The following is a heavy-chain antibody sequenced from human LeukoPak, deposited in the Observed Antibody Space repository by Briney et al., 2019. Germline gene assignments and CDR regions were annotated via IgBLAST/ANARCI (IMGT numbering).Heavy chain of an antibody. CDR2: VSSSGGTT. Sequence: GGSLRLSCAASGFTFSSYAMSWVRQAPGKGLEWVSGVSSSGGTTYSADSVKGRFTISRDNSKSTLYLQMNSLRVEDTAFYYCAKDNRRHYTSGPNPDSLHWGQGALVTVSS. CDR1: GFTFSSYA. D-gene: IGHD6-19*01. J-gene: IGHJ4*02. CDR3: AKDNRRHYTSGPNPDSLH. V-gene: IGHV3-23*01.